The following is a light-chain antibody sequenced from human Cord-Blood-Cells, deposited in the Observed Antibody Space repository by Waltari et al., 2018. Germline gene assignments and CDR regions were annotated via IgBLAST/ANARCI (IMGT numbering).Light chain of an antibody. CDR1: QSVLYSSNNKNY. V-gene: IGKV4-1*01. CDR2: WAA. CDR3: QQYYSTPYT. Sequence: IVMTQSPDSLAVSLGERATINCKSSQSVLYSSNNKNYLAWYQQKPGQPPKLLIYWAATRESGFPDRFSGSGYATDFTLTISSLQAEDVAVYYCQQYYSTPYTFGQGTKLEIK. J-gene: IGKJ2*01.